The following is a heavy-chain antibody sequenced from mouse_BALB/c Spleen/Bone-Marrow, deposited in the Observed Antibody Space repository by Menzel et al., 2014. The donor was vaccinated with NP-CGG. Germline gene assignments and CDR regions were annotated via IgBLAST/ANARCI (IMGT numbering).Heavy chain of an antibody. CDR2: IDPSDSET. CDR3: AYGNYESYFFDY. V-gene: IGHV1-69*02. Sequence: VQLQQSGAELVKPGAPVKLSCKASAYTFTSYWMNWVKQRPGRGLEWIGRIDPSDSETHYNQNFKDKATLTVDRSSSTAFIQLSSPTSEDSTVYYCAYGNYESYFFDYWGQGTTLTVSS. D-gene: IGHD2-1*01. J-gene: IGHJ2*01. CDR1: AYTFTSYW.